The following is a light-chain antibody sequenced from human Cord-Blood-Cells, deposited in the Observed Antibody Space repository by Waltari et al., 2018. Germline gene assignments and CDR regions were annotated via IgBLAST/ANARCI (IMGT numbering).Light chain of an antibody. V-gene: IGLV1-44*01. CDR2: SNN. CDR3: AAWDDSLNGWV. J-gene: IGLJ3*02. Sequence: QPVLTQPPSASGTPGQRVTISCSGSSSNIGSNTVHWYQQLPGTAPKLLIYSNNQRPSGVPDRFSGSKSGTSASLAISGLQSEDEADYYCAAWDDSLNGWVFGGGTKLTVL. CDR1: SSNIGSNT.